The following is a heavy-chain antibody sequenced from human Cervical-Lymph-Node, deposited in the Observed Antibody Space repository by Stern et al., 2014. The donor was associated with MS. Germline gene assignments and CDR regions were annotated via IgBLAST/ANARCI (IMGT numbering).Heavy chain of an antibody. D-gene: IGHD2-21*01. CDR2: ISFDGSNK. Sequence: VQLVESGGGVVQPGTSLRLSCAASGFRFSSYPMHWVRQAPGKGLEWVAVISFDGSNKYYADSVKGRFTFSRDNSKKTMYLQRNSLKGGDTGVERLWRERGGTTGGGLDVWGQGTTVTVSS. V-gene: IGHV3-30*04. CDR3: WRERGGTTGGGLDV. J-gene: IGHJ6*02. CDR1: GFRFSSYP.